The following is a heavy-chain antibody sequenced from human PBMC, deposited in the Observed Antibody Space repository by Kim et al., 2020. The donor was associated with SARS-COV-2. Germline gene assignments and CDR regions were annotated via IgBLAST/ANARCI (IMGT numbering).Heavy chain of an antibody. CDR1: GGSFSGYY. D-gene: IGHD3-9*01. CDR2: INHSGST. J-gene: IGHJ5*02. CDR3: ARAGYA. Sequence: SETLSLTCAVYGGSFSGYYWSWIRQPPGKGLEWIGEINHSGSTNYNPSLKSRVTISVDTSKNQFSLKLSSVTAADTAVYYCARAGYAWGQGTLVTVSS. V-gene: IGHV4-34*01.